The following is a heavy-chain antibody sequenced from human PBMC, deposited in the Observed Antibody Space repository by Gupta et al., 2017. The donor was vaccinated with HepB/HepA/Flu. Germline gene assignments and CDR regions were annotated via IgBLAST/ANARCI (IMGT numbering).Heavy chain of an antibody. CDR1: GLTFEDYA. CDR3: AKVRRASWEYYYNGMDV. Sequence: EVQLVESGGNVAQPGGSLRLSCAASGLTFEDYAMPWVRQAPGKGLEWVALISWDGSSAYYAASVQGRFTISRDNTKKSLYLQMTSLRAEDTALYYCAKVRRASWEYYYNGMDVWGQGTTVTVSS. D-gene: IGHD2/OR15-2a*01. J-gene: IGHJ6*02. V-gene: IGHV3-43D*04. CDR2: ISWDGSSA.